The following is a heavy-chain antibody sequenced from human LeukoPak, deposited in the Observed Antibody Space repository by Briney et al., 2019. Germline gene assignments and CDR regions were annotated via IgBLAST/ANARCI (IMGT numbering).Heavy chain of an antibody. D-gene: IGHD3-10*01. CDR2: IRYDGSNK. J-gene: IGHJ5*02. CDR3: AKDGPITMVPENTWFDP. CDR1: GFTFSSYG. Sequence: GGSLRLSCAASGFTFSSYGMHWVRQAPGKGLEWVAFIRYDGSNKYYADSVKGRFTISRDNSKNTLYLQMNSLRAEDTAVYYCAKDGPITMVPENTWFDPWGQGTLVTVSS. V-gene: IGHV3-30*02.